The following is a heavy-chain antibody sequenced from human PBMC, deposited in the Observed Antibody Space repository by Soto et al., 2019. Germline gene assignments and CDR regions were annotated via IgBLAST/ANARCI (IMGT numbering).Heavy chain of an antibody. CDR2: INVGNGNT. Sequence: ASVKVSCKASGYTFTNYAIHWLRQAPGQGLEWMGWINVGNGNTRYSQKFQGRATITRDTSATTTYMELSSLRSEDTAVYYCARAWVVVTAPDYWGQGTLVTVSS. D-gene: IGHD2-21*02. CDR3: ARAWVVVTAPDY. CDR1: GYTFTNYA. V-gene: IGHV1-3*01. J-gene: IGHJ4*02.